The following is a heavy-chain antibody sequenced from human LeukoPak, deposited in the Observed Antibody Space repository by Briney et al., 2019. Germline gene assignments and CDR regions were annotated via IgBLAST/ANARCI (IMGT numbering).Heavy chain of an antibody. D-gene: IGHD3-9*01. CDR2: ISYDGSNK. CDR1: GFTFSSYG. Sequence: GGSLRLSCAASGFTFSSYGMHWVRQAPGKGLEWVAVISYDGSNKYYADSVKGRFTISRDNSKNTLYLQMNSLRAEDTAVYYCAKAGAESSYDILTGYYTQYRQDDAFDIWGRGTMVTVSS. V-gene: IGHV3-30*18. CDR3: AKAGAESSYDILTGYYTQYRQDDAFDI. J-gene: IGHJ3*02.